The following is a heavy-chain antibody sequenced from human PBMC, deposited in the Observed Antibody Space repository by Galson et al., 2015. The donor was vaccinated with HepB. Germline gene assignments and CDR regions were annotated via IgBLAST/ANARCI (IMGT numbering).Heavy chain of an antibody. Sequence: SLRLSCAASGFTFSSYAMSWVRQAPGKGLEWVSAISGSGGSTYYADSVKGRFTISRDNSKNTLYLQMNSLRAEDTAVYYCAKHPVSSSSWYQTSYYFDYWGQGTLVTVSS. CDR1: GFTFSSYA. CDR3: AKHPVSSSSWYQTSYYFDY. J-gene: IGHJ4*02. CDR2: ISGSGGST. V-gene: IGHV3-23*01. D-gene: IGHD6-13*01.